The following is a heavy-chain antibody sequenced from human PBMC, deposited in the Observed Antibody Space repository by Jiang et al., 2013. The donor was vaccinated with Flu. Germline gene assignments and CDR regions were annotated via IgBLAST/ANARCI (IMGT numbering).Heavy chain of an antibody. CDR2: VNINSGGT. CDR1: GYTFTKYA. Sequence: QSGSELKKPGASVKVSCKASGYTFTKYAMNWVRQAPGQGLEWMGRVNINSGGTNYAQKFQGRVTMTRDTSTSTTYMELTGLRPDDTAVYYCARGVLALAAKWYFDLWGLAPWSLSP. CDR3: ARGVLALAAKWYFDL. D-gene: IGHD6-19*01. J-gene: IGHJ2*01. V-gene: IGHV1-2*06.